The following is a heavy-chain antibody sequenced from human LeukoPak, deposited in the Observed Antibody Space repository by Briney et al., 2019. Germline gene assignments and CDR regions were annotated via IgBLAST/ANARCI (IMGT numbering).Heavy chain of an antibody. CDR1: GDSISSYY. J-gene: IGHJ4*02. V-gene: IGHV4-59*01. CDR3: AGRSARYFDH. D-gene: IGHD1-26*01. CDR2: IFYSGST. Sequence: SETLSLTCAVSGDSISSYYGSWIRQPPGEGLQWIGYIFYSGSTNYNASLRSRVAISVDTSKNQFSLRLTSVTAADTAVYYCAGRSARYFDHWGQGALVTVSS.